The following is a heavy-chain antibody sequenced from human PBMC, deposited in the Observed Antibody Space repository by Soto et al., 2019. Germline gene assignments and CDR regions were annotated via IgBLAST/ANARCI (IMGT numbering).Heavy chain of an antibody. Sequence: QVQLEQSGAEVRKPGSSVKVSCKASGGTFSSSAINWLRQAPGQGPEWMGGIIPTFGTSNYIPKLRGRVTSPADHSTTTASMQVRRLSAGAGAMYNWSITEPAGLTVFVICGQGAMVSVSA. D-gene: IGHD3-3*01. J-gene: IGHJ3*02. V-gene: IGHV1-69*19. CDR3: SITEPAGLTVFVI. CDR1: GGTFSSSA. CDR2: IIPTFGTS.